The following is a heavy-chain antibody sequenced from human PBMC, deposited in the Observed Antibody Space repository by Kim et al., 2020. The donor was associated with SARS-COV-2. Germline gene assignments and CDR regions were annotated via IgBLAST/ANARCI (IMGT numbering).Heavy chain of an antibody. D-gene: IGHD6-13*01. CDR2: IKSKTAGGTI. CDR1: GFTFNDAW. V-gene: IGHV3-15*01. CDR3: TTDKQMSPDY. Sequence: GGSLRLSCVVSGFTFNDAWMSWVRQAPGKGLEWVGRIKSKTAGGTIDYAAPVKGRFTISRDDGKNTLFLQMNGLKTEATAVYYCTTDKQMSPDYWGQGTLVTVSS. J-gene: IGHJ4*02.